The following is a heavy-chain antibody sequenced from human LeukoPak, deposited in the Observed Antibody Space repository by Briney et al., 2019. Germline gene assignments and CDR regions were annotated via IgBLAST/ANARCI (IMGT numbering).Heavy chain of an antibody. V-gene: IGHV4-59*01. D-gene: IGHD3-10*01. CDR1: GGSISSYY. CDR3: ARDPWGGSWFDP. J-gene: IGHJ5*02. Sequence: SETLSLTCTVSGGSISSYYWSWIRQPPGKGLEWIGYIYYSGSTNYNPSPKSRVTISVDTSKNQFSLKLSSVTAADTAVYYCARDPWGGSWFDPWGQGTLFTVSS. CDR2: IYYSGST.